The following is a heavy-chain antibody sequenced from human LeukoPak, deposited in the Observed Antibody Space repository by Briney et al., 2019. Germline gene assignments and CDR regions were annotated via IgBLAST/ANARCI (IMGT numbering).Heavy chain of an antibody. D-gene: IGHD3-3*01. CDR2: MNPNSGNT. V-gene: IGHV1-8*01. J-gene: IGHJ5*02. CDR3: ARVYSYYDFWSGSSWFDP. CDR1: GYTSTSYD. Sequence: ASVKVSCKASGYTSTSYDINWVRQATGQGLEWMGWMNPNSGNTGYAQKFQGRVTMTRNTSISTAYMELSSLRSEDTAVYYCARVYSYYDFWSGSSWFDPWGQGTLVTVSS.